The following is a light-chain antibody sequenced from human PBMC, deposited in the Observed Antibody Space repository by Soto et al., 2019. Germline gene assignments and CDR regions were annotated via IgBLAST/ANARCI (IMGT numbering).Light chain of an antibody. J-gene: IGLJ1*01. CDR3: QSYDSSLSGYV. V-gene: IGLV1-40*01. CDR1: SSNIGAGYD. Sequence: SALTQPPSVSGAPGQRVTISCTWSSSNIGAGYDVHWYQQLPGTAPKLLIYGNSNRPSGVPDRFSGSKSGTSASLAITGLQAEDEADYYCQSYDSSLSGYVFGTGTKVTVL. CDR2: GNS.